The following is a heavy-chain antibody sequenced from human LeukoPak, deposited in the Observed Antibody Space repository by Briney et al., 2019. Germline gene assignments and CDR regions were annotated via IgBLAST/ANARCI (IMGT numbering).Heavy chain of an antibody. Sequence: ASVKASCKASGYTFSGYYMHWVRQAPGQGLEWMGWINPRGGTNYAQKFQGWVTMTRDTSISTAYMDLSRLRSDDTAVYYCARGKDNGDDFDYWGQGTLVTVSS. J-gene: IGHJ4*02. CDR3: ARGKDNGDDFDY. V-gene: IGHV1-2*04. D-gene: IGHD4-17*01. CDR1: GYTFSGYY. CDR2: INPRGGT.